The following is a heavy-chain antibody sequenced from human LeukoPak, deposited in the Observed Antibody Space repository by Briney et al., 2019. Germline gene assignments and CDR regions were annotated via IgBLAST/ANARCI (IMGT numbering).Heavy chain of an antibody. CDR1: GFTFSSYA. CDR3: AKVPIVVVTAIFDY. V-gene: IGHV3-23*01. D-gene: IGHD2-21*02. Sequence: GGSLRLPCAASGFTFSSYAMSWVRQAPGKGLEWVSAISGSGGSTYYADSVKGRFTISRDNSKNTLYLQMNSLRAEDTAVYYCAKVPIVVVTAIFDYWGQGTLVTVSS. J-gene: IGHJ4*02. CDR2: ISGSGGST.